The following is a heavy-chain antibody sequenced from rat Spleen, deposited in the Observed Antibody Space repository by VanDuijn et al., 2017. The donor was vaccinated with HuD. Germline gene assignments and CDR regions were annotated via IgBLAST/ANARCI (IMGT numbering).Heavy chain of an antibody. D-gene: IGHD4-3*01. CDR2: ISYDGRTT. V-gene: IGHV5-29*01. Sequence: EVQLVESGGGLVQPGRSMKLSCAASGFTFSNYHMAWVRQAPTKGLEWVATISYDGRTTYYRDSVKGRFTISRDNPKSTLYLQMDSLRSEDTATYYCVRQDTSGYSNWFAYWGQGTLVTVSS. CDR3: VRQDTSGYSNWFAY. J-gene: IGHJ3*01. CDR1: GFTFSNYH.